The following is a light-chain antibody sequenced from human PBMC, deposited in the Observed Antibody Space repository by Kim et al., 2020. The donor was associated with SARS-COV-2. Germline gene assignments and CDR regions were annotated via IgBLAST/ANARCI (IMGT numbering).Light chain of an antibody. CDR2: DAS. J-gene: IGKJ4*01. CDR1: QEINTY. V-gene: IGKV1-33*01. CDR3: QQFGNVPPT. Sequence: AHVGDTVTLTRHASQEINTYINWYKQREGKDPQLLIYDASSLQIGVPSRFSGSGSGTDFTFSISTLQHEDIATYYCQQFGNVPPTFGGGTKVDIK.